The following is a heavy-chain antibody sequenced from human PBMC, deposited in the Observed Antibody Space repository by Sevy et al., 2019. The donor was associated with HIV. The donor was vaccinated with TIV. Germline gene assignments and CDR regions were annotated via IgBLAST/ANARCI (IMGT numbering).Heavy chain of an antibody. Sequence: GASVKVSCKASGYTFTGYYMHWVRQAPGQGLEWMGWINPNSGGTNYAQKFQGRVTMTRDTSISTAYMELSRLRSDDTAVYYCARDQHSGWYNGDAFDIWGQGTMVTVSS. D-gene: IGHD6-19*01. V-gene: IGHV1-2*02. CDR2: INPNSGGT. CDR1: GYTFTGYY. CDR3: ARDQHSGWYNGDAFDI. J-gene: IGHJ3*02.